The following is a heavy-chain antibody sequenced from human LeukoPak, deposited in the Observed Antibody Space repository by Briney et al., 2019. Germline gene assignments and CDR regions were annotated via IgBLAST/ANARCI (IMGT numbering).Heavy chain of an antibody. D-gene: IGHD6-13*01. CDR1: GGSISSGGYY. CDR3: GRETIAATGTSVFFDY. J-gene: IGHJ4*02. V-gene: IGHV4-61*08. Sequence: SQTLSLTCTVSGGSISSGGYYWSWIRQHPGKGLEWIGYIYYSGTTNYNPSLKSRVTISVDTSKNQFSLKLTSMTAADTAVYYCGRETIAATGTSVFFDYWGQGTLVTVSS. CDR2: IYYSGTT.